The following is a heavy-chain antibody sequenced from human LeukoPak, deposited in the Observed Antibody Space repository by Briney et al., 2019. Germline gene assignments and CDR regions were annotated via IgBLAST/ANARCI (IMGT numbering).Heavy chain of an antibody. J-gene: IGHJ4*02. CDR1: GYSFTSYW. CDR2: IYPGDSDT. Sequence: GESLKISCKGSGYSFTSYWIGWVRQMPGKGLEWMGIIYPGDSDTRYSPSFQGQVTISADKSISTAYLQWSSLRSDDTAVYYCARGPPNWGYDYWGPGTLVTVSS. D-gene: IGHD7-27*01. CDR3: ARGPPNWGYDY. V-gene: IGHV5-51*01.